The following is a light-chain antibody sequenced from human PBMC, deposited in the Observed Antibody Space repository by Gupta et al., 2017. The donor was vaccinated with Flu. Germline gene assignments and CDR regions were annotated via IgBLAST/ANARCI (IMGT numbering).Light chain of an antibody. J-gene: IGLJ3*02. V-gene: IGLV2-11*01. CDR1: SNDVGGYKY. CDR3: CSYEGSHTPNGL. CDR2: KVN. Sequence: QSALTQPRSVSGSPGQSVTLPCTGTSNDVGGYKYVSWYQQHPGKVPKLIIFKVNERPSGVPERFSGSKSGNTDSLTISGLQGDDEADYYGCSYEGSHTPNGLFGGGTKLTVL.